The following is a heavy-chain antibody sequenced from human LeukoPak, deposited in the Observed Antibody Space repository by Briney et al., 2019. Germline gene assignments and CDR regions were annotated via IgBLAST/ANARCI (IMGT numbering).Heavy chain of an antibody. D-gene: IGHD6-19*01. Sequence: GGSLRLSCAASGFTFSTYSMNWVRQAPGKGLEWVSYISSGSNTIYYADSMRGRFTISRDNSKNTLYLQMNSLRAEDTAVYYCAKGASSGWYTVGYFDYWGQGTLVTVSS. J-gene: IGHJ4*02. CDR1: GFTFSTYS. CDR2: ISSGSNTI. CDR3: AKGASSGWYTVGYFDY. V-gene: IGHV3-48*01.